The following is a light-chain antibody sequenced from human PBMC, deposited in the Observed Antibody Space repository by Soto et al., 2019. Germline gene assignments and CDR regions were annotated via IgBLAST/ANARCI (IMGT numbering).Light chain of an antibody. CDR3: LQDYNYPWT. V-gene: IGKV1-6*01. CDR2: AAS. J-gene: IGKJ1*01. Sequence: AIQMTQSPSSLSASVGDRVTITCRASQGIRNDLGWYQQKPGKAPKLLIYAASSLQSGVPSRFSGSGSGTDFTLPISSLHPEAFATYYCLQDYNYPWTFDQVTKVEIK. CDR1: QGIRND.